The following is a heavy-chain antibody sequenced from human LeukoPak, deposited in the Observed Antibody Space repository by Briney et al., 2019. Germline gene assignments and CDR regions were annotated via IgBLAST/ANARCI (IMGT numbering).Heavy chain of an antibody. J-gene: IGHJ6*02. CDR2: INTNTGNR. Sequence: ASVKVSCKASGYTFTSYGISWVRHAPGQGLEWMGWINTNTGNRTYAQGFTGRFVFSLDTSVSTAYLQISSLKAEDTAVYYCARASGGGIAVAALWDYYYYGVDVWGQGTTVTVSS. D-gene: IGHD6-19*01. CDR1: GYTFTSYG. V-gene: IGHV7-4-1*02. CDR3: ARASGGGIAVAALWDYYYYGVDV.